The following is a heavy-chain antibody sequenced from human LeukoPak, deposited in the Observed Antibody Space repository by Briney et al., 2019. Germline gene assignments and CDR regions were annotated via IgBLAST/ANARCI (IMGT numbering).Heavy chain of an antibody. CDR2: ISGSGGST. J-gene: IGHJ3*02. CDR3: AKEYTAYDAFDI. Sequence: GGSLRLSCAASGFTFTDYYMTWIRQAPGKGLEWVSAISGSGGSTYYADSVKGRFTISRDNSKNTLYLQMNSLRAEDTAVYYCAKEYTAYDAFDIWGQGTMVTVSS. CDR1: GFTFTDYY. V-gene: IGHV3-23*01. D-gene: IGHD1-14*01.